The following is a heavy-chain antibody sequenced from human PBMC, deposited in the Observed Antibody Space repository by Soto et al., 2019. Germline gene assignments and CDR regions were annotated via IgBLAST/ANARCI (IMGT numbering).Heavy chain of an antibody. D-gene: IGHD5-18*01. CDR1: GFLVNSDY. CDR3: ARSGYSSAWGY. CDR2: INSDGST. V-gene: IGHV3-53*01. Sequence: EVQLVESGGGLIPPGGSLRLSCAASGFLVNSDYMTWVRQAPGKGLEWLSMINSDGSTLYAESVKGRFTISRDNSKNRLDLQMNSLRAEDTAMYYCARSGYSSAWGYWGQGTLVIVTS. J-gene: IGHJ4*02.